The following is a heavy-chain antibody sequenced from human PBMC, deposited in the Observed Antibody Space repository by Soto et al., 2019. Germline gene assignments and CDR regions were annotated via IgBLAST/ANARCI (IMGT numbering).Heavy chain of an antibody. CDR3: ASSSGYYGSGSSYYYFDS. J-gene: IGHJ4*02. V-gene: IGHV4-31*03. D-gene: IGHD3-10*01. CDR1: GVAVSSGGYY. CDR2: VYYSGST. Sequence: SETLSLTCNVSGVAVSSGGYYWSWILQHPGKGLEWIGYVYYSGSTYYNPSLRSRLTISIDTSTNQFSLKLGSVTAADTAVYYCASSSGYYGSGSSYYYFDSWGQGTLVTVSS.